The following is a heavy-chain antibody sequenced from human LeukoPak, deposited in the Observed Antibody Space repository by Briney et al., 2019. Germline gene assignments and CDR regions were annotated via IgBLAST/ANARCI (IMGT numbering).Heavy chain of an antibody. CDR1: GGSVSSGSYY. CDR2: IYYSGST. Sequence: SETLSLTCTVSGGSVSSGSYYWSWIRQPPGKGLEWIGYIYYSGSTNYNPSLKSRVTISVDTFKNQFSLKLSSVTAADTAVYYCARVSSYGPKVDYWGQGTLVTVSS. J-gene: IGHJ4*02. D-gene: IGHD5-18*01. V-gene: IGHV4-61*01. CDR3: ARVSSYGPKVDY.